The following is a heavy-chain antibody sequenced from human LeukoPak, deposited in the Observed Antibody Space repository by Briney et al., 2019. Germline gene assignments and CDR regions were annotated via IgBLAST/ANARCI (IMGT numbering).Heavy chain of an antibody. CDR3: AKLGGQEVYNYYVGV. D-gene: IGHD3-16*01. CDR2: LGRTGEYK. J-gene: IGHJ6*03. CDR1: GFTYTDYS. Sequence: GGSLRLSCSASGFTYTDYSMSWVRPVPGKGREWVLGLGRTGEYKYYADSVKGRFTISRDNSKNTLYLQMNSLRAEDTAVYYCAKLGGQEVYNYYVGVWGKGTTVAVSS. V-gene: IGHV3-23*01.